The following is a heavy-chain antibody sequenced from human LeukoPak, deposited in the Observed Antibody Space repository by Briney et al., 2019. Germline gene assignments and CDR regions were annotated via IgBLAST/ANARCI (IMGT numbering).Heavy chain of an antibody. J-gene: IGHJ5*02. CDR3: AKCAGNCPRGWFDP. CDR1: GFTSSFYA. Sequence: GGSLSLSCAASGFTSSFYAFNWVRQAPGKGLEWVSLISASGTTDYADSVKGRFTISRDNSKNMLYLQMNSLRAEDTAVYYCAKCAGNCPRGWFDPWGQGTLVTVSS. V-gene: IGHV3-23*01. D-gene: IGHD1-1*01. CDR2: ISASGTT.